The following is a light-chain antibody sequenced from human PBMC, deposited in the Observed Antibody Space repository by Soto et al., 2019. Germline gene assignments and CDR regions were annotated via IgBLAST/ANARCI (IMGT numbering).Light chain of an antibody. CDR1: SSDVGGYNY. V-gene: IGLV2-14*01. CDR2: DVS. Sequence: QSALTQPASVSGCPGQSITISCTGTSSDVGGYNYVSWYQQHPGKAPKLMIYDVSNRPSGVSNRFSGSKSGNTASLTISGLQAEDEADYYCSSYTSSSTVFGGGTKVTVL. CDR3: SSYTSSSTV. J-gene: IGLJ2*01.